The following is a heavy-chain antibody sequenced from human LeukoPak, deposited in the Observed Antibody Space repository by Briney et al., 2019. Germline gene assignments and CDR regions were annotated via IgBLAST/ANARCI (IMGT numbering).Heavy chain of an antibody. J-gene: IGHJ4*02. CDR1: GGSISGYY. Sequence: SETLSLTCTVSGGSISGYYWSWIRQPPGKGLEWIGYIYYSGSTNYNPSLKSRVTISVDTSKNQFSLKLSSVTAADTAVYYCATSGSSLGYFDYWGQGTLVTVSS. CDR3: ATSGSSLGYFDY. D-gene: IGHD1-26*01. CDR2: IYYSGST. V-gene: IGHV4-59*01.